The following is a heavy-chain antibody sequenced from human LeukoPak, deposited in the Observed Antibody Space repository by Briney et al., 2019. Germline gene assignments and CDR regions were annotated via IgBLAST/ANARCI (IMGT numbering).Heavy chain of an antibody. CDR2: INHSGST. CDR1: GGSFSGYY. CDR3: ARLSRVVGATD. V-gene: IGHV4-34*01. Sequence: NPSETLSLTCAVYGGSFSGYYWSWIRQPPGKGLEWIGEINHSGSTNYNPSLKSRVTISVDTSKNQFSLKLSSVTAADTAVYYCARLSRVVGATDWGQGTLVTVSS. J-gene: IGHJ4*02. D-gene: IGHD1-26*01.